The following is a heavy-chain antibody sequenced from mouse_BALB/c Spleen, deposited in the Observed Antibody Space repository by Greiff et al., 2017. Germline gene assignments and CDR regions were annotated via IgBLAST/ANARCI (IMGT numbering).Heavy chain of an antibody. D-gene: IGHD2-14*01. J-gene: IGHJ4*01. CDR3: ARGLRGYRGYAMDY. V-gene: IGHV5-4*02. CDR1: GFTFSDYY. CDR2: ISDGGSYT. Sequence: EVQGVESGGGLVKPGGSLKLSCAASGFTFSDYYMYWVRQTPEKRLEWVATISDGGSYTYYPDSVKGRFTISRDNAKNNLYLQMSSLKSEDTAMYYCARGLRGYRGYAMDYWGQGTSVTVSS.